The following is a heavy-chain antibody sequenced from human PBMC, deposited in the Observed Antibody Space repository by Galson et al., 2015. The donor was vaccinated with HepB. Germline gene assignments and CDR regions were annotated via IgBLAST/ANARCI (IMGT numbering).Heavy chain of an antibody. J-gene: IGHJ6*02. Sequence: ETLSLTCAVSGGSVSSGSYYWSWIRQPPGKGLEWIGYIYYSGSTNYNPSLKSRVTISVDTSKNQFSLKLSSVTAADTAVYYCARVATGYYISYYYYGMDVWGQGTTVTVSS. CDR2: IYYSGST. CDR3: ARVATGYYISYYYYGMDV. D-gene: IGHD3-9*01. CDR1: GGSVSSGSYY. V-gene: IGHV4-61*01.